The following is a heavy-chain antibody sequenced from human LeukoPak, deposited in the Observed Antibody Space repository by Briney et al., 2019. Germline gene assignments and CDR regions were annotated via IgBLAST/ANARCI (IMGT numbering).Heavy chain of an antibody. CDR2: IYHSGST. CDR3: ASSAWSGYYLQFDY. Sequence: SETLSLTCAVSGYSISSGYYWGWIRQPPGKGLEWIGSIYHSGSTYYNPSLKSRVTISVDTSKNQFSLKLSSVTAADTAVYYCASSAWSGYYLQFDYWGQGTLVTVSS. D-gene: IGHD3-3*01. J-gene: IGHJ4*02. CDR1: GYSISSGYY. V-gene: IGHV4-38-2*01.